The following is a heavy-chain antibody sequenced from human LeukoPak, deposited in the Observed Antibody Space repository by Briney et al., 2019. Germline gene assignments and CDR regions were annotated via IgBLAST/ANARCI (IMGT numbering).Heavy chain of an antibody. D-gene: IGHD1-14*01. J-gene: IGHJ4*02. CDR1: GFTFRTYW. CDR2: INSDGSGA. Sequence: GGSLRLSYAASGFTFRTYWMHWVRQTPGKGLVWVSYINSDGSGATYADSVKGRFTISRANSDNTLYLQMNSLRAEDPALHYCVRGIKTRRSPDLDYWGQGILVTVSS. CDR3: VRGIKTRRSPDLDY. V-gene: IGHV3-74*03.